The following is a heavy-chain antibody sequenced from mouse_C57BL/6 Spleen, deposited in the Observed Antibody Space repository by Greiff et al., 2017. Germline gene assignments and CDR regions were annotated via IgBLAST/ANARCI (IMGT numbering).Heavy chain of an antibody. V-gene: IGHV1-81*01. J-gene: IGHJ3*01. CDR3: ARDSNTVESWFAY. CDR1: GYTFTSYG. CDR2: IYPRSGNT. D-gene: IGHD1-1*01. Sequence: QVQLQQSGAELARPGASVKLSCKASGYTFTSYGISWVKQRTGQGLEWIGEIYPRSGNTYYNEKFKGKATLTADKSSSTAYMELRRLTSEASAVYFCARDSNTVESWFAYWGQGTLVTVSA.